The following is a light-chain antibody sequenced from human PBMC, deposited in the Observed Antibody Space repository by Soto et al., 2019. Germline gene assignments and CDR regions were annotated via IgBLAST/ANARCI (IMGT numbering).Light chain of an antibody. CDR1: QDIGIY. CDR3: QINVGAPRT. CDR2: TTS. J-gene: IGKJ1*01. V-gene: IGKV1-27*01. Sequence: DIQMTQSPSSLSASVGDRVTITSRASQDIGIYLAWYQQKSGRVPKLLIYTTSTLHSGVPSRFSGSGSGTEFTLTISSLQPEDVATYFCQINVGAPRTFGQGTKVEIK.